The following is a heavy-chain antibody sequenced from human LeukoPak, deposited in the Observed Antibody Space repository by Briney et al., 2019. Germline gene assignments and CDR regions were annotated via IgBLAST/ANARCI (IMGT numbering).Heavy chain of an antibody. D-gene: IGHD2-2*01. J-gene: IGHJ6*03. CDR3: ARGLSGPDRIVVVPAAQRKYYYYYMDV. Sequence: SETLSLTCAVYGGSFSGYYWSWLRQPPGKGLEWIGEINHSGSTNYNPSLKSRVTISVDTSKNQFSLKLSSVTAADTAVYYCARGLSGPDRIVVVPAAQRKYYYYYMDVWGKGTTVTVSS. CDR2: INHSGST. CDR1: GGSFSGYY. V-gene: IGHV4-34*01.